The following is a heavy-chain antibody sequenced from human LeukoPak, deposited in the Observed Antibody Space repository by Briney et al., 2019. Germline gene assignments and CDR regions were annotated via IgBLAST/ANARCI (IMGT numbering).Heavy chain of an antibody. CDR3: ARDRGITGTSFPIDY. V-gene: IGHV3-33*01. CDR1: GFTFSSYG. J-gene: IGHJ4*02. D-gene: IGHD1-7*01. Sequence: GGSLRLSCAASGFTFSSYGMHWVRQAPGKGLEWVAVIWYDGSNKYYADSVRGRFTISRDNSKNTLYLQMNSLRAEDTAVYYCARDRGITGTSFPIDYWGQGTLVTVSS. CDR2: IWYDGSNK.